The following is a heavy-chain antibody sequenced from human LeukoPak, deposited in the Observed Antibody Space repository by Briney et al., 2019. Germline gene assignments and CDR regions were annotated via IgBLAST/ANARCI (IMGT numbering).Heavy chain of an antibody. J-gene: IGHJ4*02. D-gene: IGHD6-13*01. V-gene: IGHV1-2*02. CDR2: INPNSGGT. CDR3: ARRIAAAGYYFDY. Sequence: GASVKVSCKASGYTFTGYYMHWVRQAPGQGLEWMGWINPNSGGTNYAQKFQGRVTITADKSTSTAYMELSSLRSEDTAVYYCARRIAAAGYYFDYWGQGTLVTVSS. CDR1: GYTFTGYY.